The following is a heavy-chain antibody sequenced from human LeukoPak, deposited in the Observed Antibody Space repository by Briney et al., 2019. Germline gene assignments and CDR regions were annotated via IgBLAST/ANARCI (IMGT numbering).Heavy chain of an antibody. D-gene: IGHD4-17*01. CDR1: GFTFSSYW. CDR3: ARVRVTNNWFDP. Sequence: GGSLRLSCAASGFTFSSYWMSWVRQAPGKGLEWVAHINQDGSEKYYVDSVKGRFTISRDNAKNSLYLQMNSLRAEDTAVYYCARVRVTNNWFDPWGQGTLVTVSS. V-gene: IGHV3-7*01. J-gene: IGHJ5*02. CDR2: INQDGSEK.